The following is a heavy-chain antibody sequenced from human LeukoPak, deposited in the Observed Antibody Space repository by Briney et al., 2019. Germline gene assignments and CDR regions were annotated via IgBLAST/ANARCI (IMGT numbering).Heavy chain of an antibody. CDR3: ARSLVGAKFWFDP. CDR2: IYTSGST. D-gene: IGHD1-26*01. CDR1: GGSMSSYY. J-gene: IGHJ5*02. Sequence: KASETLSLTCTVSGGSMSSYYWSWIRQPAGKGLEWIGRIYTSGSTNYNPSLNSRVTMSLDTSKNQFSLKLSSVTAADTAVYFCARSLVGAKFWFDPWGQGTLVTVSS. V-gene: IGHV4-4*07.